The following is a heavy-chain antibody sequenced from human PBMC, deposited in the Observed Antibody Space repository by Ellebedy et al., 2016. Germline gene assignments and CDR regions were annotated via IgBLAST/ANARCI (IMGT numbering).Heavy chain of an antibody. Sequence: GESLKISCTASGFTFGDYALGWFRQGPGKGLEWVGFIRSKAYGGTTEYAASVKGRFSISRDDSKSIAYLQVNSLKTEDTAVYYCTRDGGGVAAAGPVYNWFDPWGQGTLVTVSS. CDR2: IRSKAYGGTT. J-gene: IGHJ5*02. V-gene: IGHV3-49*03. D-gene: IGHD6-13*01. CDR3: TRDGGGVAAAGPVYNWFDP. CDR1: GFTFGDYA.